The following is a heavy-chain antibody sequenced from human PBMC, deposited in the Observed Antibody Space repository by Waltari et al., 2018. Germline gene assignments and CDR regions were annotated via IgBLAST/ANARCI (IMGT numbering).Heavy chain of an antibody. CDR3: VRDLVNFWLSFDALDM. J-gene: IGHJ3*02. V-gene: IGHV3-7*01. D-gene: IGHD3-3*01. CDR1: GFILSREW. Sequence: EVQLVESGGGLVQPGASLRLSCAASGFILSREWMSWVRQAPGKGLEWVANIKYDGSEKHYVDSVKGRFTISRDNLKDSLYLQMNSLRVEDTAVYYCVRDLVNFWLSFDALDMWGQGTMVTVSS. CDR2: IKYDGSEK.